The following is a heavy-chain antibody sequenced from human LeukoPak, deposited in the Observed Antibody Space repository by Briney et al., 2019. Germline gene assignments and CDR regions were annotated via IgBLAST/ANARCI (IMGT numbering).Heavy chain of an antibody. CDR3: ARVTRYYYGMDV. D-gene: IGHD1-14*01. V-gene: IGHV1-8*01. J-gene: IGHJ6*02. Sequence: ASVKVSCKASGYSFTSFDIYWVRQASGQGLEWMGWMNPNSGNRGYAQKFQGRVTMTRNTSINTAYMELSSLRSEDTAMYYCARVTRYYYGMDVWGQGTTVTVSS. CDR2: MNPNSGNR. CDR1: GYSFTSFD.